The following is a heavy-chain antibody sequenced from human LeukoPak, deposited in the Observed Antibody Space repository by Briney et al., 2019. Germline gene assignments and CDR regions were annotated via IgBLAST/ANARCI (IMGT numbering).Heavy chain of an antibody. CDR1: GGSISSGSYY. V-gene: IGHV4-61*02. CDR2: IYTSGST. D-gene: IGHD3-9*01. Sequence: SETLSLTCTVSGGSISSGSYYWSWIRQPAGKGLEWIGRIYTSGSTNYNPSLKSRVTISVDTSKNQFSLKLSSVTAADTAVYYCASSYYDILTGYYGVYWGQGTLVTVSS. CDR3: ASSYYDILTGYYGVY. J-gene: IGHJ4*02.